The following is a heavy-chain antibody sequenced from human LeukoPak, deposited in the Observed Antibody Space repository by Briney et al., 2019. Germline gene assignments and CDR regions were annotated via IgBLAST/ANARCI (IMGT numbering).Heavy chain of an antibody. V-gene: IGHV1-2*02. D-gene: IGHD2-2*01. J-gene: IGHJ4*02. CDR2: INPNSGGT. Sequence: ASVKVSCKASGYTFTGYYMHWVRQAPGQGLEWMGWINPNSGGTNYAQKFQGRVTVTRDTSLSTAYMELSRLRSDDTAVYFCARRPINCIITNCYVDYWGQGTLVTVSS. CDR3: ARRPINCIITNCYVDY. CDR1: GYTFTGYY.